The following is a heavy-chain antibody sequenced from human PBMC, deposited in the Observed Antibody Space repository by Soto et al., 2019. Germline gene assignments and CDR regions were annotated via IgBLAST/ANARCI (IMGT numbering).Heavy chain of an antibody. Sequence: PSVKVSCKASGYTFTSYGISWVRQAPGQGLEWMGWISAYNGNTNYAQKLQGRVTMTTDTSTSTAYMELRSLRSDDTAVYYCASGPQFWSGGTYYYYYMDVWGKGTTVTVSS. CDR1: GYTFTSYG. CDR2: ISAYNGNT. V-gene: IGHV1-18*01. CDR3: ASGPQFWSGGTYYYYYMDV. D-gene: IGHD3-3*01. J-gene: IGHJ6*03.